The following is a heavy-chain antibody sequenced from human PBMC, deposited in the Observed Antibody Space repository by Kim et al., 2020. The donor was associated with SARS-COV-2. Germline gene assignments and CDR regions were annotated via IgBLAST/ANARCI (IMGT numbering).Heavy chain of an antibody. CDR1: GYAFTSYA. CDR2: INAANGNT. J-gene: IGHJ6*01. D-gene: IGHD2-15*01. Sequence: ASVKVSCKASGYAFTSYAMHWVRQAPGQRLEWMGWINAANGNTKYSQKFQGRVTITRDTSASTAYMELSSLRSEDTAVYYCPRGEYFRCCSCGWLVDV. V-gene: IGHV1-3*01. CDR3: PRGEYFRCCSCGWLVDV.